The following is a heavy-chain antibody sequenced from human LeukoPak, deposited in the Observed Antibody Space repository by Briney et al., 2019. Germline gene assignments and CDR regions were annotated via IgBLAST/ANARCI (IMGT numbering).Heavy chain of an antibody. D-gene: IGHD3-10*01. CDR1: GGSISSYY. CDR2: IYTSGST. CDR3: AREGHRGADY. V-gene: IGHV4-4*07. J-gene: IGHJ4*02. Sequence: SETLSLTCTVSGGSISSYYWSWIRQPAGKGLEWIGRIYTSGSTNYNPSLKSRVTMSVDTSKTQFSLKLISVTAADTAVFYCAREGHRGADYWGQGALVTVSS.